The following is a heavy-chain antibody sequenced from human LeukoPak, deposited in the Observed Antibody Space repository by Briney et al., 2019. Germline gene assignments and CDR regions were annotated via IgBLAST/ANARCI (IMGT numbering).Heavy chain of an antibody. CDR2: ISAAGGST. V-gene: IGHV3-23*01. CDR1: EFSFSSSA. J-gene: IGHJ4*02. Sequence: HPGGSLRLSCAASEFSFSSSAMSWVRQAPGKGLQWVSVISAAGGSTYYADSVKGRFTLSRDNSRNTLYLQMNSLRADDTAIYYCAKKQGDPFDSWGQGALVTVSS. CDR3: AKKQGDPFDS. D-gene: IGHD1-26*01.